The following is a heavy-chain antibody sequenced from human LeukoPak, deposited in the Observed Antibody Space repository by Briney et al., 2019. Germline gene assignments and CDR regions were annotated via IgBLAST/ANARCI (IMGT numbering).Heavy chain of an antibody. Sequence: ASVKVSCKASRGTFSSYAINWVRQATGQGLEWMGWMNPNSGNTGYAQKFQGRVTMTRNTSISTAYMELSSLRSEDTAVYYCARIGENSSGYYYVYWGQGTLVTVSS. J-gene: IGHJ4*02. D-gene: IGHD3-22*01. CDR1: RGTFSSYA. V-gene: IGHV1-8*02. CDR3: ARIGENSSGYYYVY. CDR2: MNPNSGNT.